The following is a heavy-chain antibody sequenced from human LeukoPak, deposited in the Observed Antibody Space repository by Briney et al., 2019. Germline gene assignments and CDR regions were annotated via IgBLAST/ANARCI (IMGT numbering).Heavy chain of an antibody. Sequence: PGRSLRLSCAASGFTFSSYAMHWVRQAPGKGLEWVAVISYDGSNKYYEESVKGRFTIYRDTSKKTLYLQMNSLRREDTAVYYCARVLRAGDRIAAAGRELIYWGQGTLVTVS. V-gene: IGHV3-30-3*01. J-gene: IGHJ4*02. CDR3: ARVLRAGDRIAAAGRELIY. D-gene: IGHD6-13*01. CDR1: GFTFSSYA. CDR2: ISYDGSNK.